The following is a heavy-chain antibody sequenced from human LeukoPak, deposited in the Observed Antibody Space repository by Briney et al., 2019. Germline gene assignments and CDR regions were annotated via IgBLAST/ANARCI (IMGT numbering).Heavy chain of an antibody. CDR2: ISGGGNT. CDR3: VKGIYYDTSGYWVY. V-gene: IGHV3-23*01. Sequence: GGSLRLSCAASGFSFSSYAMSWVRQAPGKGLESVSAISGGGNTYYADSVKGRFTISRDNSKNTLYLQTNSLRAEDTAVYYCVKGIYYDTSGYWVYWGQGTLVTVSS. D-gene: IGHD3-22*01. J-gene: IGHJ4*02. CDR1: GFSFSSYA.